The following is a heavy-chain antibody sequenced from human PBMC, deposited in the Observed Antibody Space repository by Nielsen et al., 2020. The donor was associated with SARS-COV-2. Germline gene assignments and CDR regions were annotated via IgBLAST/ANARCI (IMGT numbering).Heavy chain of an antibody. CDR1: GFSFSSYG. J-gene: IGHJ6*03. Sequence: GGSLRLSCAASGFSFSSYGMHWVRQAPGKGLEWVAVIVYIGNNKYYADSVKGRFTISRDNSKNTLYLQMNSLRAEDTAVYYCAREWGDYYYYMDVWGKGTTVTVSS. CDR2: IVYIGNNK. V-gene: IGHV3-30*03. CDR3: AREWGDYYYYMDV. D-gene: IGHD3-10*01.